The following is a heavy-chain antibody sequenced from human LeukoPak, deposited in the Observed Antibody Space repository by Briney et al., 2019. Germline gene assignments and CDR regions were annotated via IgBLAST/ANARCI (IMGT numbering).Heavy chain of an antibody. D-gene: IGHD4-23*01. Sequence: GASVKVSCKASGGTFSGYAISWVRQAPGQGLEWMGGIIPIFGTANYAQKFQGRVTITADESTSTAYMELSSLRSEDTAVYYCAREAPDGGRFDYWGQGTLVTVSS. CDR3: AREAPDGGRFDY. V-gene: IGHV1-69*01. CDR1: GGTFSGYA. CDR2: IIPIFGTA. J-gene: IGHJ4*02.